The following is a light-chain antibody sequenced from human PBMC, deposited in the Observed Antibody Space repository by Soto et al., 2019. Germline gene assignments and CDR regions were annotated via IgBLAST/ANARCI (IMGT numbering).Light chain of an antibody. V-gene: IGLV1-44*01. CDR1: SSNIGSNT. J-gene: IGLJ3*02. CDR2: SND. Sequence: QSVLTQSPSASGTPGQRVSISCSGSSSNIGSNTVSWYQHVPGTAPKLLIYSNDQRPSAVPGRFSGSKSGSSASLAISGLESEDEADYYCATWDDSLNVVFGVGTKLTVL. CDR3: ATWDDSLNVV.